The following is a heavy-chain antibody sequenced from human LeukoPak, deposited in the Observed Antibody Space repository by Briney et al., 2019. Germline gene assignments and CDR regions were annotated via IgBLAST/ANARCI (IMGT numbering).Heavy chain of an antibody. CDR3: ARCTKYTTGWCNWFDP. CDR1: GFTFRNHA. CDR2: ISTDGVNT. D-gene: IGHD6-19*01. J-gene: IGHJ5*02. Sequence: GGSLRLSCAASGFTFRNHAMNWVRQTPGKGLERVSSISTDGVNTYYADSVKGRFTISRDTSKDTLYLQMNSLSAEDTAVYYCARCTKYTTGWCNWFDPWGQGTLVTVSS. V-gene: IGHV3-23*01.